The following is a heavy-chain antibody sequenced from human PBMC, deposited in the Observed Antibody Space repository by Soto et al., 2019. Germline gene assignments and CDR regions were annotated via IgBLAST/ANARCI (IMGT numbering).Heavy chain of an antibody. V-gene: IGHV3-64*01. Sequence: PGGSLRLSCAASGFIFSSYAMHWVRQAPGRGLECVSAISSDGGSTYYANSVKGRFTISRDNSKNTLYLQMGSLRTEDMAVYYCARDPFPYSYYYMDVWGKGTTVTVSS. CDR3: ARDPFPYSYYYMDV. J-gene: IGHJ6*03. CDR2: ISSDGGST. CDR1: GFIFSSYA.